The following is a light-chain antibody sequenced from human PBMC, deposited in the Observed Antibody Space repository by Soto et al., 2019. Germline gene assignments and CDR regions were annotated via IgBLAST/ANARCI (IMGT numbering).Light chain of an antibody. CDR1: QGITND. J-gene: IGKJ1*01. CDR3: QKYNSALWA. CDR2: DAS. Sequence: DIQMTQSPSSLSASVGDRVTITCRASQGITNDLAWYQQKPGKVPKLLIYDASTLQSRVPSRFSGSGFWTDFTLTISSLQPEDVATYYCQKYNSALWAFGQGTKVEIK. V-gene: IGKV1-27*01.